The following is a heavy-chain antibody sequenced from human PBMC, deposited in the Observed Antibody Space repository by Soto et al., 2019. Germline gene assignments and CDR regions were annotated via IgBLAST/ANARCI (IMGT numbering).Heavy chain of an antibody. J-gene: IGHJ2*01. D-gene: IGHD3-10*02. V-gene: IGHV3-73*02. Sequence: EVQLVESGGGLVQPGGSLKLSCAASGFSLTGSAIHWVRQASGRGLEWVGRARSRAYGYATSSAASVKGRFTVSRDESKNTVYLQINSRKSEDTAVYFCTRQPFEPLRRMFFNRWGSGTLVTFPS. CDR1: GFSLTGSA. CDR3: TRQPFEPLRRMFFNR. CDR2: ARSRAYGYAT.